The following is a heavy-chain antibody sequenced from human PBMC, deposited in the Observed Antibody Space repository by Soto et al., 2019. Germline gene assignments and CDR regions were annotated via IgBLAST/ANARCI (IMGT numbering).Heavy chain of an antibody. Sequence: VHLVESGGGVVQHGRSLRLYCAASGFTFKSYGMHWVRQAPGKGLEWVAVISHDGGTKHYADSVKGRFTIFRDDSKNTVSLQMTSLRPEDTAVYYCAKRITTSGYGDYYHYGMDAWGQGTTFIVS. CDR1: GFTFKSYG. D-gene: IGHD3-3*01. V-gene: IGHV3-30*18. CDR3: AKRITTSGYGDYYHYGMDA. CDR2: ISHDGGTK. J-gene: IGHJ6*02.